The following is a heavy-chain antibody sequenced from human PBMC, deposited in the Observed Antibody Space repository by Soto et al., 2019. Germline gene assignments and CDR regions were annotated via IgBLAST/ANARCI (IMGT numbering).Heavy chain of an antibody. CDR2: ISAYNGNT. J-gene: IGHJ3*02. CDR1: GYTFTSYG. Sequence: VKVSCKASGYTFTSYGISWVRQAPGQGLEWMGWISAYNGNTNYAQKLQGRVTMTTDTSTSTAYMELRSLRSDDTAVYYCARVGYDILTGYPDAFDIWGQGTMVTVSS. V-gene: IGHV1-18*01. CDR3: ARVGYDILTGYPDAFDI. D-gene: IGHD3-9*01.